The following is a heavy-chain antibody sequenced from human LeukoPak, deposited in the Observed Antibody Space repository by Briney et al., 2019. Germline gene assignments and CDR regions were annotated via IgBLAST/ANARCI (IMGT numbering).Heavy chain of an antibody. J-gene: IGHJ4*02. CDR2: IYTSGST. CDR1: GGSISSGSYY. V-gene: IGHV4-61*02. CDR3: AREKYHQATAGTSFDY. Sequence: SQTLSLTCTVSGGSISSGSYYWSWIRQPAGKGLEWIGRIYTSGSTNYNPSLKSRVTISVDTSKNQFSLKLSSVTAADTAVYYCAREKYHQATAGTSFDYWGQGTLVTVSS. D-gene: IGHD6-13*01.